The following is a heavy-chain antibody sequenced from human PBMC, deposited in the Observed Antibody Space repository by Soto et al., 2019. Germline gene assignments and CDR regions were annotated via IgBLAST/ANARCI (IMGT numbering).Heavy chain of an antibody. Sequence: GGSLRLSCAASGFTFSSYSMNWVRQAPGKGLEWVSSISSSSSYIYYADSVKGRFTISRDNAKNSLYLQMNSLRAEDTAVYYCARDRNSNYGGWGVGMDVWGQGTTVTVSS. D-gene: IGHD4-4*01. J-gene: IGHJ6*02. V-gene: IGHV3-21*01. CDR3: ARDRNSNYGGWGVGMDV. CDR2: ISSSSSYI. CDR1: GFTFSSYS.